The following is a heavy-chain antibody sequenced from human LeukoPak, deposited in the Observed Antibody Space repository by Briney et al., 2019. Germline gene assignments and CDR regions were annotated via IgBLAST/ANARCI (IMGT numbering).Heavy chain of an antibody. CDR2: ISSSSSYI. D-gene: IGHD6-13*01. Sequence: PGGSLRLSCAASGFTFSSYSMNWVRQAPGKGLEWVSSISSSSSYIYYADSVKGRFTISRDNAKNSLYLQMNSLRAEDTAVYYCARDPRGQSAAGTDCWGQGTLVTVSS. CDR1: GFTFSSYS. CDR3: ARDPRGQSAAGTDC. V-gene: IGHV3-21*01. J-gene: IGHJ4*02.